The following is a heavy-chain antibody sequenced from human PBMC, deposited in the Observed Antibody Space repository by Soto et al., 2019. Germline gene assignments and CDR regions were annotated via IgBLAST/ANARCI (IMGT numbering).Heavy chain of an antibody. D-gene: IGHD2-15*01. CDR3: VKGGFTPPSHH. CDR1: GFTFKDYA. J-gene: IGHJ1*01. V-gene: IGHV3-9*01. Sequence: EVQLVESGGGLVQPGRSLRLSCAASGFTFKDYAMHWVRQAPGKGLEWVSGISWNSNTILYSDAGKGRFTISRDKAKNCLYLQMNSLRPEDTALYYCVKGGFTPPSHHWGQGTLVTVPS. CDR2: ISWNSNTI.